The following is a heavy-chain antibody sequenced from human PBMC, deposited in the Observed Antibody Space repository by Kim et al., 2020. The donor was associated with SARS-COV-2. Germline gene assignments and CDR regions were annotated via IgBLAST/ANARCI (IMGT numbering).Heavy chain of an antibody. CDR2: IRSKANSYAT. CDR1: GFTFSGSG. D-gene: IGHD3-10*01. V-gene: IGHV3-73*01. CDR3: TRHSTWVPIYYMDV. J-gene: IGHJ6*03. Sequence: GGSLRLSCAASGFTFSGSGMHCVRQASGKGLEWVGRIRSKANSYATAYAASVKGRFTISRDDSKNTAYLQMNSLKTEDTAVYYCTRHSTWVPIYYMDVWGKGTTVTVSS.